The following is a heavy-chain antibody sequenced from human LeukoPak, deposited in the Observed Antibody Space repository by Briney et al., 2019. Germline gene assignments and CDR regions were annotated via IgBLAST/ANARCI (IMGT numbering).Heavy chain of an antibody. J-gene: IGHJ5*02. Sequence: GGSLRLSCAASGFTFSTNAMSWVRQAPGKGLEWVSGISRSGGSTYYADSMKGRFTISRDNSKNTLYLQMNSLRGEDTAVYYCAKTGSTVTALNWFDPWGQGTLVTVSS. D-gene: IGHD4-17*01. CDR1: GFTFSTNA. CDR3: AKTGSTVTALNWFDP. CDR2: ISRSGGST. V-gene: IGHV3-23*01.